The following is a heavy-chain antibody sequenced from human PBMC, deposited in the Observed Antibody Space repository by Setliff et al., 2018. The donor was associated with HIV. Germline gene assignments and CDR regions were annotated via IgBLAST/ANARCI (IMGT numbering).Heavy chain of an antibody. D-gene: IGHD2-2*01. CDR2: IGSYSGYT. CDR3: VRGHCNSDKCWYTWFDP. Sequence: RASVKVSCKASNYTLINYGVSWLRKAPGQGLEWMGWIGSYSGYTIYAQKFQDRLTMTTDTSTTTASMELRSLRSDDTAVYYCVRGHCNSDKCWYTWFDPWGQGTLVTVSS. J-gene: IGHJ5*02. CDR1: NYTLINYG. V-gene: IGHV1-18*01.